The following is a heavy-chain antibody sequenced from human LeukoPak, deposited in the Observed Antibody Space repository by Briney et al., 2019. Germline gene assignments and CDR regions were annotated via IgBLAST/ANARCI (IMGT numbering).Heavy chain of an antibody. CDR2: ISTDGKNE. D-gene: IGHD7-27*01. CDR3: AGGPPFTGRLYY. Sequence: PGRSLRLSGAGSGFTFSNCAMHWVRQAPGKGLEWVAVISTDGKNEYYADSVKGRFTISRDNSRNTLYLQMNSLRAADTAVFYTAGGPPFTGRLYYWGQGTLVTVSS. J-gene: IGHJ4*02. CDR1: GFTFSNCA. V-gene: IGHV3-30*04.